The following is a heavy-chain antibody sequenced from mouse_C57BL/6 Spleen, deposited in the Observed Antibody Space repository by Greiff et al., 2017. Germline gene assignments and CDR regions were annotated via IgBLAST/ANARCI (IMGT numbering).Heavy chain of an antibody. CDR2: IWSGGST. Sequence: VQLQQSGPGLVQPSQSLSITCTVSGFSLPSYGVHWVRQSPGKGLEWLGVIWSGGSTDYNAAFISRLSISKDNSKSQVFFKMNSLQADDTAIYYCATNKFITTVVAPGNVDVWGTGTTVTVSS. CDR3: ATNKFITTVVAPGNVDV. V-gene: IGHV2-2*01. CDR1: GFSLPSYG. J-gene: IGHJ1*03. D-gene: IGHD1-1*01.